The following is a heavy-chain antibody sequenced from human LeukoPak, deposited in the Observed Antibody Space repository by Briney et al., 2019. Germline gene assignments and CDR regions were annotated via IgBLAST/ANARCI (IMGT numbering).Heavy chain of an antibody. Sequence: SVKVSCKASGGTFSSYAISWVRQAPGQGLEWMGGIIPIFGTANYAQKFQGRVTITADESTSTAYMELSSLRSEDTAVYYCACSTALYTVTISRIDYWGQGTLVTVSS. CDR1: GGTFSSYA. CDR2: IIPIFGTA. D-gene: IGHD4-11*01. CDR3: ACSTALYTVTISRIDY. J-gene: IGHJ4*02. V-gene: IGHV1-69*13.